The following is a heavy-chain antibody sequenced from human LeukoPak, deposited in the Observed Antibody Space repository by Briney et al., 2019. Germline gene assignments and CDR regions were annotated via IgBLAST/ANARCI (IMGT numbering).Heavy chain of an antibody. CDR1: GFTFSNAW. J-gene: IGHJ4*02. D-gene: IGHD3-3*01. Sequence: GGSLRLSCAASGFTFSNAWMSWVRQAPGKGLEWVGRIKSKTDGGTTDYAAPVKGRFTISRDDSKNTLYLQMNSLKTEDTAVYYCTTGYDFWSGEFSDYWGQGTLVTVSS. CDR2: IKSKTDGGTT. V-gene: IGHV3-15*01. CDR3: TTGYDFWSGEFSDY.